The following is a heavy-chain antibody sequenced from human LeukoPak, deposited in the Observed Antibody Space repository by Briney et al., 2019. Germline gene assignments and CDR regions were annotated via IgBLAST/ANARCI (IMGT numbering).Heavy chain of an antibody. CDR1: GGTFSSYA. CDR2: ISAYNGNT. J-gene: IGHJ5*02. V-gene: IGHV1-18*01. Sequence: ASVKVSCKASGGTFSSYAISWVRQAPGQGLEWMGWISAYNGNTNYAQKLQGRVTMTTDTSTSTAYMELRSLRSDDTAVYYCARGERIAAAGPRRRNWFDPWGQGTLVTVSS. CDR3: ARGERIAAAGPRRRNWFDP. D-gene: IGHD6-13*01.